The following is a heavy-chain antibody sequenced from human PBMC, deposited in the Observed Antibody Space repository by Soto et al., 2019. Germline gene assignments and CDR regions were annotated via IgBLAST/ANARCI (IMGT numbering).Heavy chain of an antibody. CDR2: ISAYNGNT. Sequence: QVQLVQAGAEVKKPGASVKVSCKASGYTFTNFGISWVRQAPGQGLEWMGWISAYNGNTNYAQNFQGRVTMTTATSTSTAYMELSSLRSDDTAVFCCAAGGTPVDYWGEGTLGNVFS. CDR1: GYTFTNFG. CDR3: AAGGTPVDY. D-gene: IGHD3-16*01. V-gene: IGHV1-18*01. J-gene: IGHJ4*02.